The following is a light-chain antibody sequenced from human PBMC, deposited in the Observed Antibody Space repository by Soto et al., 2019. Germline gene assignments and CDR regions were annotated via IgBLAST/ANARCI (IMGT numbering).Light chain of an antibody. CDR3: SSYTISSTSVV. CDR1: SSDVGGYNY. V-gene: IGLV2-14*01. Sequence: QSVLTQPASVSGSPGQSITISCTGTSSDVGGYNYVSWYQQHPGKATKLMIYEVSNRPSGVSNRFSGSKSGNTASLTISGLQADDEAAYYCSSYTISSTSVVFGGGTQLTVL. CDR2: EVS. J-gene: IGLJ2*01.